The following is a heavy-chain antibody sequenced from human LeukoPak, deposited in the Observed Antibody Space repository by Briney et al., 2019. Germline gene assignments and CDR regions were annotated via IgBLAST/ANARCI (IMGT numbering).Heavy chain of an antibody. V-gene: IGHV1-18*01. CDR3: AKVAGDRMDH. J-gene: IGHJ4*02. D-gene: IGHD6-13*01. Sequence: ASVKVSCKASGYTFATYGFCWVRQAPGHGLEWMGWISANSGKTDYAQKFQGRVTMTTDTSTTTAYMESRSLRPDDTALYFCAKVAGDRMDHWGQGTLLTVSS. CDR2: ISANSGKT. CDR1: GYTFATYG.